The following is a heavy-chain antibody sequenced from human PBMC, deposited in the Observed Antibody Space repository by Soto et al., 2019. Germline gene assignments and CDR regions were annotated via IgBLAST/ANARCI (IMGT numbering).Heavy chain of an antibody. J-gene: IGHJ1*01. Sequence: QVQLVESGGGVVQPGRSLRLSCAASGFTFSSYAMHWVHQAPGKALEWVAVISYDGSNKYYADSVKGRFTISRDNSKNTRYRQMNSLRAEDTAVYYCARGIVVVTGPQYFQHWGQGTLVTVSS. D-gene: IGHD2-21*02. CDR1: GFTFSSYA. V-gene: IGHV3-30-3*01. CDR3: ARGIVVVTGPQYFQH. CDR2: ISYDGSNK.